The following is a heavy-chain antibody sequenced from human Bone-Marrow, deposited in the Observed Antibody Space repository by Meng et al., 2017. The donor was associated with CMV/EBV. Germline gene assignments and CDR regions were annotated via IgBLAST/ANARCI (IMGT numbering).Heavy chain of an antibody. J-gene: IGHJ3*02. CDR2: ISAYNGNT. V-gene: IGHV1-18*01. CDR3: AREDWSYYDFWSGYSGLDAFDI. D-gene: IGHD3-3*01. CDR1: GYTFTSYG. Sequence: ASVKVSCKASGYTFTSYGISWVRQAPGQGLEWMGWISAYNGNTNYAQKLQGRVTMTTDTSTSTAYMELRSLRSDDTAVYYCAREDWSYYDFWSGYSGLDAFDIWGQGTMVT.